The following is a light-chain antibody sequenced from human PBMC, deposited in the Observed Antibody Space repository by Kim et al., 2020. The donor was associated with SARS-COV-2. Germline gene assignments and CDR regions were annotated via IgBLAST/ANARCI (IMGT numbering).Light chain of an antibody. CDR2: KAS. CDR3: QQYSSHWT. CDR1: QNISIW. Sequence: SASGGDRVTITCRASQNISIWLAWYRQIPGKAPKLLIYKASSLESEVPLRFSGSGSGTEFTLTISSLQPDDFATYYCQQYSSHWTFGQGTKVDIK. V-gene: IGKV1-5*03. J-gene: IGKJ1*01.